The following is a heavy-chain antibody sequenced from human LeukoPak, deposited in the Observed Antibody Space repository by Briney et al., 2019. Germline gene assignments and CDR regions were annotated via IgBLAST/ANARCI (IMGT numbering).Heavy chain of an antibody. CDR2: IYHSGST. CDR3: AKTQPQVVPAAIPTIWFDP. D-gene: IGHD2-2*02. V-gene: IGHV4-38-2*02. J-gene: IGHJ5*02. Sequence: SETLSLTCTVSGYSLSSGYYWGWIRQPPGKGLEWIGSIYHSGSTYYNPSLKSRVTISVDTSKNQFSLKLSSVTAADTAVYYCAKTQPQVVPAAIPTIWFDPWGQGTLVTVSS. CDR1: GYSLSSGYY.